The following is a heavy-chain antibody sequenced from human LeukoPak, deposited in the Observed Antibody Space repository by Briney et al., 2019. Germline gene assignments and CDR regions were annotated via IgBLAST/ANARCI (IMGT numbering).Heavy chain of an antibody. Sequence: GGSLRLSCAASGFTFSSCEANWVRQAPGGGLGWGSYISSSGSTIYYADSVRGRFTISRDSAKNSLYLQMNSLRAEDTAVYYCAELGITMIGGVWGKGTTVTISS. CDR1: GFTFSSCE. J-gene: IGHJ6*04. V-gene: IGHV3-48*03. D-gene: IGHD3-10*02. CDR2: ISSSGSTI. CDR3: AELGITMIGGV.